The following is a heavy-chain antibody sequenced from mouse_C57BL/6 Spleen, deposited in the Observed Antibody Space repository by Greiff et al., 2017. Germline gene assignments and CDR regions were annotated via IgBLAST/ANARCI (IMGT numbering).Heavy chain of an antibody. J-gene: IGHJ2*01. V-gene: IGHV1-64*01. Sequence: VQLQQPGAELVKPGASVKLSCKASGYTFTSYWMHWVKQRPGQGLEWIGMIHPNSGSTNYNEKFKSKATLTVDKSSSTAYMQLLSLTSEDSAVYYCASLLLLRSFDYWGQGTTLTVSS. CDR1: GYTFTSYW. CDR3: ASLLLLRSFDY. CDR2: IHPNSGST. D-gene: IGHD1-1*01.